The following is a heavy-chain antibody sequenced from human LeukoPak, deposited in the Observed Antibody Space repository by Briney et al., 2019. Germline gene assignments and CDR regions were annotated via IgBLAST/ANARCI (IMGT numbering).Heavy chain of an antibody. CDR2: IYSGGST. V-gene: IGHV3-66*01. J-gene: IGHJ6*03. CDR1: RFTFSSYS. CDR3: ASTSSSAYYYYYYMDV. D-gene: IGHD6-13*01. Sequence: GGSLRLSCAASRFTFSSYSMNWVRQAPGKGLEWVSVIYSGGSTYYADSVKGRFTISRDNSKNTLYLQMNSLRAEDTAVYYCASTSSSAYYYYYYMDVWGKGTTVTISS.